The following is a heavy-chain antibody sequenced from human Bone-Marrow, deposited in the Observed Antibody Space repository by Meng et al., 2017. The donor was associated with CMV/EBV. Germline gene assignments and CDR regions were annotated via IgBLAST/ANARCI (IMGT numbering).Heavy chain of an antibody. CDR2: INHSGST. J-gene: IGHJ4*02. CDR1: GGSFSGYY. D-gene: IGHD3-10*01. CDR3: ARDIVGDLDYGSGNYYFDY. Sequence: SETLCLTCAVYGGSFSGYYWSWIRQPPGKGLEWIGEINHSGSTNYNPSLKSRVTISVDTSKNQFSLKLSSVTAADTAVYYCARDIVGDLDYGSGNYYFDYWGQGTLVTVSS. V-gene: IGHV4-34*01.